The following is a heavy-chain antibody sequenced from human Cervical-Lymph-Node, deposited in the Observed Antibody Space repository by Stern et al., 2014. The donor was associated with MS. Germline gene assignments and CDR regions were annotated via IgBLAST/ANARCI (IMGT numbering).Heavy chain of an antibody. V-gene: IGHV1-69*01. CDR1: GGTFNNYA. CDR3: ARRPVAEDTISSWFDD. Sequence: QVQLEESGADVKKPGSSVKVSCKASGGTFNNYAISWGRQAHGQGLEWMGGVIPIFGTTNYAKKFHGSVTTIADESTTTAYMKLRGLASEDTAVYSCARRPVAEDTISSWFDDWGQGTLVTVSS. D-gene: IGHD3-3*01. CDR2: VIPIFGTT. J-gene: IGHJ4*02.